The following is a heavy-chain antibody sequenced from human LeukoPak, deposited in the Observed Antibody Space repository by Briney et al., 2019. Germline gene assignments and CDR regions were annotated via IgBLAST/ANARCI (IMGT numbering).Heavy chain of an antibody. CDR2: ISSTSGYI. D-gene: IGHD3-22*01. Sequence: GGSLRLSCAASGFTFSDYHISWVRQAPGKGLEWVSSISSTSGYIYYADSMKGRFSISRDNAKNSVYLDMGSLRDEDTAVYYCARDRRRYYDSSGPFDAFDIWGQGTMVAVSS. CDR1: GFTFSDYH. V-gene: IGHV3-21*01. J-gene: IGHJ3*02. CDR3: ARDRRRYYDSSGPFDAFDI.